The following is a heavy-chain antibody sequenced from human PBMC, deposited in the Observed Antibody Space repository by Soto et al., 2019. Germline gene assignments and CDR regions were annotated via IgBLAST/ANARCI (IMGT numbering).Heavy chain of an antibody. D-gene: IGHD4-17*01. CDR3: AKVPTVVTPAL. V-gene: IGHV3-53*01. J-gene: IGHJ4*02. CDR1: GFTVSSNY. CDR2: IYSGGST. Sequence: GGSLRLSCAASGFTVSSNYMSWVRQAPGKGLEWVSVIYSGGSTYYADSVKGRFTISRDNSKNTLYLQMSSLRAEDTAVYYCAKVPTVVTPALWGQGTLVTVSS.